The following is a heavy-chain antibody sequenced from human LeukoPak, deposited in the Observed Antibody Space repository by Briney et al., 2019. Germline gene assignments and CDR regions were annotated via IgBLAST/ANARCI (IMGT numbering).Heavy chain of an antibody. Sequence: SETLSLTCTVSGGSLSCYFWNWVRQPPGKGLEWIGSIYYKGNTNYNPSLKTRVTISLDTSKNQFSLKLSSVTAADTAVYFCARKVYYHDSTDYWFFDLWGRGTLVTVSS. CDR1: GGSLSCYF. CDR3: ARKVYYHDSTDYWFFDL. D-gene: IGHD3-16*01. CDR2: IYYKGNT. J-gene: IGHJ2*01. V-gene: IGHV4-59*01.